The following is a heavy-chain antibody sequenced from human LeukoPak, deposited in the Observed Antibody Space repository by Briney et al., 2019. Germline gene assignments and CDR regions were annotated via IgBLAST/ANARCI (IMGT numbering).Heavy chain of an antibody. V-gene: IGHV6-1*01. J-gene: IGHJ3*02. CDR2: TLYRSKWYT. D-gene: IGHD3-10*01. CDR1: GDSISNSIAG. CDR3: ARGGLVRGTLNNLIAFDI. Sequence: SQTLSLTCGISGDSISNSIAGWNWIRQSPSRGLEWLGRTLYRSKWYTDAAVSVKSRISITPDTAKNQFSLQLSSVTPEDTGLYYCARGGLVRGTLNNLIAFDIWGQGIVVTVSP.